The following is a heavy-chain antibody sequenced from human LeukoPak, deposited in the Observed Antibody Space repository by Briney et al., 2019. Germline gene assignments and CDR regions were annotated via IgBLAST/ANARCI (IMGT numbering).Heavy chain of an antibody. CDR1: GFSLSTSGVC. D-gene: IGHD5-12*01. J-gene: IGHJ4*02. Sequence: SGPALVHPTQALTLTFTFSGFSLSTSGVCGSWIRHPPEKALEWLAHIDWDDDKYYSTSLKTRLPISKYTSKNQVVLTMTNMDPVDTATYYCARIWLTRSYYFDYWGQGTLVTVSS. V-gene: IGHV2-70*01. CDR3: ARIWLTRSYYFDY. CDR2: IDWDDDK.